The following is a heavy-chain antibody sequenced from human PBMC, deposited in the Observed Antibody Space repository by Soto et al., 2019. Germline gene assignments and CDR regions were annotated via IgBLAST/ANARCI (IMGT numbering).Heavy chain of an antibody. V-gene: IGHV1-69*19. J-gene: IGHJ4*02. CDR3: AASSSVAAAGYFKF. CDR2: ISTLFSTT. Sequence: QVQLVQSGAAVKEPGSSVKVSCKATGDLFNNYAFNWVRQAPGPGLGWMGLISTLFSTTNYAQKFQGRVTMGADELTTIVYLGVSKLESEDTAMYYCAASSSVAAAGYFKFWGQGTLVRVSP. CDR1: GDLFNNYA. D-gene: IGHD6-13*01.